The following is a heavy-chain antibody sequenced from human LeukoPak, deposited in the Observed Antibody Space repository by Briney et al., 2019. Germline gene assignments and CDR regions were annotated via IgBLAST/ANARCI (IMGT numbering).Heavy chain of an antibody. D-gene: IGHD6-19*01. CDR2: ISGSGGST. CDR1: GFTFSSYA. V-gene: IGHV3-23*01. Sequence: GGSLRLSCAASGFTFSSYAMSWVRQAPGKGLEWVSAISGSGGSTYYADSVKGRFTISRDNSKNTLYLQMNSLRAEDTAVYYCARSGAVAGGSNLDYWGQGTLVTVSS. J-gene: IGHJ4*02. CDR3: ARSGAVAGGSNLDY.